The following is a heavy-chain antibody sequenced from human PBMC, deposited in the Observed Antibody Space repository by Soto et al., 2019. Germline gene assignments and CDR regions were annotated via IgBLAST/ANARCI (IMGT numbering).Heavy chain of an antibody. CDR1: GFTFSNAW. D-gene: IGHD3-10*01. CDR2: IKGKTDGGTT. J-gene: IGHJ4*02. V-gene: IGHV3-15*01. CDR3: TADYYGSGSPVDY. Sequence: KSGGSLRLSCAASGFTFSNAWMSWVRQAPGKGLEWVGRIKGKTDGGTTDYAAPVKGRFTISRDDSKNTLYLQMNSLKTEDTAVYYCTADYYGSGSPVDYWGQGTLVTVSS.